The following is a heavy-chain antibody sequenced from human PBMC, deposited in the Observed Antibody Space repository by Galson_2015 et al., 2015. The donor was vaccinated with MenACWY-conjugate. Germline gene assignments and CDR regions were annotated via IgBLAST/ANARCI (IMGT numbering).Heavy chain of an antibody. CDR2: FHPANSET. V-gene: IGHV5-51*01. CDR1: GYSFTNYW. Sequence: QSGAEVKKPGESLKISCKGSGYSFTNYWIGWVRQMPGKGLEWMGLFHPANSETRYSPSFQGQVTISADESISTAYLQWTSLKASDPAMDYCSRHPPGWRGLDVLGPGTTVTVSS. CDR3: SRHPPGWRGLDV. J-gene: IGHJ6*02.